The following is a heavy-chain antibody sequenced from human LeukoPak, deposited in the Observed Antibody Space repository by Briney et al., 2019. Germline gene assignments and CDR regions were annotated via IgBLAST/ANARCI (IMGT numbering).Heavy chain of an antibody. J-gene: IGHJ4*02. CDR1: GYTFTGYH. Sequence: ASVKVSCKASGYTFTGYHMHWLRRAPGQGLEWMGWIAPNSGGTNYAQKFQGRVTMTRDTSVSTAYMEVSRLTSDDTAVYYCAREYSSSSGRLYDYWGQGTLVTVSS. CDR3: AREYSSSSGRLYDY. CDR2: IAPNSGGT. D-gene: IGHD6-6*01. V-gene: IGHV1-2*02.